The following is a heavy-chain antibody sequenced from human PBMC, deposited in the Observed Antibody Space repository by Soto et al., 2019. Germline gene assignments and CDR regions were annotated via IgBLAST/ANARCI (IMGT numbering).Heavy chain of an antibody. V-gene: IGHV3-30*18. CDR1: GFTFSSYG. Sequence: GGSLRLSCAASGFTFSSYGMHWVRQAPGKGLEWVAVISYDGSNKYYADSVKGRFTISRDNSKDTLYLQMNSLRAEDTAVYYCAKDHDMIGPNAFDIWGQGTMVTVSS. CDR2: ISYDGSNK. CDR3: AKDHDMIGPNAFDI. D-gene: IGHD3-22*01. J-gene: IGHJ3*02.